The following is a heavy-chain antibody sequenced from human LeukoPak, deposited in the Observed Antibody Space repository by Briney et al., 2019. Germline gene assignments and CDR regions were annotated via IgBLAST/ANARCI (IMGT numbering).Heavy chain of an antibody. D-gene: IGHD2-2*01. CDR3: ARVDRYQFYLDV. J-gene: IGHJ6*03. CDR1: GGPFSIHS. V-gene: IGHV1-69*05. Sequence: ASVSVSYKASGGPFSIHSITWVRQAPGQGLEWRGGIIPLFNTANYAQQFQRRVTITTHEPTSKDYVELSSLRFEDTAMYYCARVDRYQFYLDVWGKGTTVTVSS. CDR2: IIPLFNTA.